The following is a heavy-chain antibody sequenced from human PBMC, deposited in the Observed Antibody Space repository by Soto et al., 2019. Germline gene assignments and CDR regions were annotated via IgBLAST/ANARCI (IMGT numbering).Heavy chain of an antibody. CDR1: GGSISSGDYY. Sequence: SETLSLTCTVSGGSISSGDYYWSWIRQPPGKGLEWIGYIYYSGSTYYNPSLKSRVTISVDTSKNQFSLKLSSVTAADTAVYYCAREITGTTFDYWGQGTLVTLSS. J-gene: IGHJ4*02. V-gene: IGHV4-30-4*01. CDR3: AREITGTTFDY. D-gene: IGHD1-7*01. CDR2: IYYSGST.